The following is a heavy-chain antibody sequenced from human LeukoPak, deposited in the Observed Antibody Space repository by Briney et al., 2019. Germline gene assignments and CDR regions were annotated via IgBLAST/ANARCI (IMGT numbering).Heavy chain of an antibody. CDR1: GFTFSSYA. Sequence: GGSLRLSCAASGFTFSSYAMHWVRQAPGKGLEWVAVISYDGSNKYYADSVKGRFTISRDNSKNTLYLQMNSLRAEDTAVYYCARELPSMYGMDVWGQGTTVTVSS. CDR3: ARELPSMYGMDV. J-gene: IGHJ6*02. CDR2: ISYDGSNK. V-gene: IGHV3-30-3*01.